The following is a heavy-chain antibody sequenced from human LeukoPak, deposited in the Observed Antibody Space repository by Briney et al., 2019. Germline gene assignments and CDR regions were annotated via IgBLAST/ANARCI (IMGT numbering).Heavy chain of an antibody. CDR3: ARAHRDGNTGLAFDI. Sequence: PGGSLRLSCAGSGFNFGNYWMSWVRQTPGKGLEWVANIKQDGNEKFYVDSVRGRFNIFRENAKNSLYLQMNSLRAEDTAVYYCARAHRDGNTGLAFDIWGQGTMVTVSS. V-gene: IGHV3-7*01. J-gene: IGHJ3*02. D-gene: IGHD5-24*01. CDR2: IKQDGNEK. CDR1: GFNFGNYW.